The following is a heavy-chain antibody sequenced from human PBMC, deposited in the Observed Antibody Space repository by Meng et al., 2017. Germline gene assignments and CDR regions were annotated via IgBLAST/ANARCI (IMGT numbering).Heavy chain of an antibody. Sequence: GESLKISCAASGFTFSSYEMNWVRQAPGKGLEWVSYISSSGSTIYYADSVKGRFTISRDNAKNSLYLQMNSLRAEDTAVYYCARGGAAASIPPSPNLLIDYWGHGKLVNGAS. D-gene: IGHD6-13*01. CDR1: GFTFSSYE. V-gene: IGHV3-48*03. CDR2: ISSSGSTI. CDR3: ARGGAAASIPPSPNLLIDY. J-gene: IGHJ4*01.